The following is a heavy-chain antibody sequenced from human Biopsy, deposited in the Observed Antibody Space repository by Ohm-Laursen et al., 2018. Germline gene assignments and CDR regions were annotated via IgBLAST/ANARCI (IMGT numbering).Heavy chain of an antibody. CDR3: ARGYAGLYEAFDF. CDR1: GASVSSGSYD. D-gene: IGHD5-18*01. Sequence: PSDTLSLTCTVSGASVSSGSYDWSWIRQPPGKGPEWIGNIYNDVSTKYNPSLRSRVTISADKSTNQFSLKLRSVTAADTAVYYCARGYAGLYEAFDFWGQGTVVTVAS. V-gene: IGHV4-61*01. J-gene: IGHJ3*01. CDR2: IYNDVST.